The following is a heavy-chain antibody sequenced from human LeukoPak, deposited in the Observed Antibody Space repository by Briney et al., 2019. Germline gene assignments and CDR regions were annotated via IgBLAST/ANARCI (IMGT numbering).Heavy chain of an antibody. CDR2: VDYNGGT. V-gene: IGHV4-59*02. Sequence: PSETLSLTCTVSGASVSSSHWNWVRQPPGKGLEWIGNVDYNGGTKYNPSLKSRVTMSLDTSKNQFSLKLKFVTAADTALYYCARGFYEPFDRWDQGTLVTVSS. J-gene: IGHJ4*02. D-gene: IGHD2/OR15-2a*01. CDR1: GASVSSSH. CDR3: ARGFYEPFDR.